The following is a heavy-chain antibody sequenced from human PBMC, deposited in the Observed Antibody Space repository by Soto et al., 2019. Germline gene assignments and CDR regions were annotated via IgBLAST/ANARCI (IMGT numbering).Heavy chain of an antibody. Sequence: VGSLRLSCTGSGFPFSAYNINWVRQAPGKGLEWVSSITVGSSHIYQPNSMKGRFTISRDDAKNSVYLQIDSLRDEDTALYYCSRSPEVGVRGAYWGQGTLVTVSS. J-gene: IGHJ4*02. D-gene: IGHD3-16*01. CDR1: GFPFSAYN. CDR2: ITVGSSHI. CDR3: SRSPEVGVRGAY. V-gene: IGHV3-21*01.